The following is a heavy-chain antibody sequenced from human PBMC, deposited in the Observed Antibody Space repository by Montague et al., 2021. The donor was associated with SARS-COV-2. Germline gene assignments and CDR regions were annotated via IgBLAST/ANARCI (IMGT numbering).Heavy chain of an antibody. CDR3: ARDSFEAPLFFDY. Sequence: SETLSLTCTVSGGSISTYYWNWIRQSPGKGLEWLGYFYYSLNTNYNPSLKGRLTISVDTSGNQVSLNLRSVTAADTAVYYCARDSFEAPLFFDYWGQGILVTVSS. D-gene: IGHD3-16*01. CDR2: FYYSLNT. V-gene: IGHV4-59*01. J-gene: IGHJ4*02. CDR1: GGSISTYY.